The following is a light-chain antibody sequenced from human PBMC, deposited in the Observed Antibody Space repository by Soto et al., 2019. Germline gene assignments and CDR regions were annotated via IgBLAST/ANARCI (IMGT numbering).Light chain of an antibody. CDR3: ASYTSTTTLVL. CDR1: SSDVGAYDF. Sequence: QSALTQPASVSGSPGQSITISCAGASSDVGAYDFVSWYQQHPGKAPKLLIYEASSRPSGISSRFSGSKSGTTASLTISGLQAEDEADYYCASYTSTTTLVLFGGGTKVTV. V-gene: IGLV2-14*01. CDR2: EAS. J-gene: IGLJ2*01.